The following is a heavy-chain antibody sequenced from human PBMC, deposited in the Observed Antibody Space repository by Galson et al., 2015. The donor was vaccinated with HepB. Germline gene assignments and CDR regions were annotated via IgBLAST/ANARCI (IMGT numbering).Heavy chain of an antibody. V-gene: IGHV3-73*01. J-gene: IGHJ4*02. CDR3: STQTRGVVY. CDR1: GLTFSGSC. CDR2: IKNKRGNGAT. Sequence: SLRLSCATSGLTFSGSCMHWVRQASGKGPEWIGLIKNKRGNGATIYAASVKGRFTISRDDSKNTAYLQMDSLRSDDTAVYFCSTQTRGVVYWGQGTLVTVSS. D-gene: IGHD3-3*01.